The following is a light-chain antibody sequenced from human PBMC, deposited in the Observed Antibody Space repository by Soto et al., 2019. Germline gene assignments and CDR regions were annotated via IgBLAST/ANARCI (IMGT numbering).Light chain of an antibody. CDR1: SSDVGGYNY. J-gene: IGLJ2*01. CDR3: SSYTGSSTYGV. Sequence: QSVLTQPASVSGSPGQSITISCTGTSSDVGGYNYVSWYQQHPGKAPKLMIYDVSNRPSGVSNRFSGSKSANTASLTISGLQAEDEADYYCSSYTGSSTYGVFGGGTKLTVL. CDR2: DVS. V-gene: IGLV2-14*01.